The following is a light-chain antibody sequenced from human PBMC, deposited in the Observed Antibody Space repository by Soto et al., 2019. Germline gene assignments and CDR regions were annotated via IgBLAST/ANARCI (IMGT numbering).Light chain of an antibody. V-gene: IGLV2-23*01. CDR2: EGS. CDR3: CSYAGSSTFDWV. J-gene: IGLJ3*02. Sequence: QSALTQPASVSGSPGQSITISCTGTSSDAGSYNLVSWYQQHPGKAPKLMIYEGSKRPSGVSNRFSGSKSGNTASLTISGLQAEDEADYYCCSYAGSSTFDWVFGGGTQLTVL. CDR1: SSDAGSYNL.